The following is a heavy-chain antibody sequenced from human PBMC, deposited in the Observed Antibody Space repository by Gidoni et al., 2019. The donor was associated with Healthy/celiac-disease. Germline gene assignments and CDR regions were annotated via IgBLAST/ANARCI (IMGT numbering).Heavy chain of an antibody. V-gene: IGHV3-11*06. CDR1: GFTFSDYY. D-gene: IGHD3-10*01. CDR3: ARVSARDAFDI. CDR2: ISSSSSYT. J-gene: IGHJ3*02. Sequence: QVQLVESGVGLVKPGGSLRLSCAASGFTFSDYYMSWIRQAPGKGLEWVSYISSSSSYTNYADSVKGRFTISRDNAKNSLYLQMNSLRAEDTAVYYCARVSARDAFDIWGQGTMVTVSS.